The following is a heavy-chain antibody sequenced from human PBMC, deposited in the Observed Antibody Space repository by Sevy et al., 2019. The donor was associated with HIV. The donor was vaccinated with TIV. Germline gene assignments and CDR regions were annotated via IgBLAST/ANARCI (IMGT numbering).Heavy chain of an antibody. V-gene: IGHV3-30*18. Sequence: GGSLRLSCAASGLTLSSCGMHWARLAPGKGLEWVAVVSYDGSNKYYAESVKGRFTISRDTSKNTLYLQMNSLRAEDTAVYSCAKDFTGFYGMDVWGQGTTVTVSS. J-gene: IGHJ6*02. CDR1: GLTLSSCG. D-gene: IGHD3-9*01. CDR3: AKDFTGFYGMDV. CDR2: VSYDGSNK.